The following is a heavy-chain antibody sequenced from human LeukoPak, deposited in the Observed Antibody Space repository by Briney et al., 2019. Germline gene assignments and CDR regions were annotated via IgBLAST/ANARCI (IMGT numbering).Heavy chain of an antibody. CDR2: ISSSGSTI. J-gene: IGHJ4*02. D-gene: IGHD6-19*01. CDR3: AKDRWSSSGGGFDY. V-gene: IGHV3-48*03. Sequence: GGSLRLSCAASGFTFSSYEMNWVRQAPGKGLEWVSYISSSGSTIYYADSVKGRFTISRDNAKNSLYLQMNSLRVEDTAVYYCAKDRWSSSGGGFDYWGQGTLVTVSS. CDR1: GFTFSSYE.